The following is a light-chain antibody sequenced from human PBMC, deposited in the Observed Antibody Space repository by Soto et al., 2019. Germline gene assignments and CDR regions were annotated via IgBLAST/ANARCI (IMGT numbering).Light chain of an antibody. Sequence: DIQMTQSPYSVSASVGDRVTITCRASQSISSSLAWYQQKPGTVPKLLIYAASSLQNGVPSRFSGSAAGTQSTLSITSRRRQDFGTYYCPHSDSFPITYSQRTRQKIK. CDR3: PHSDSFPIT. CDR2: AAS. V-gene: IGKV1-12*01. J-gene: IGKJ5*01. CDR1: QSISSS.